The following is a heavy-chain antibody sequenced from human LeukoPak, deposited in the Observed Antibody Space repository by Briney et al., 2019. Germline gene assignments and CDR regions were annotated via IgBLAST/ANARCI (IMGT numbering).Heavy chain of an antibody. J-gene: IGHJ6*02. Sequence: GGSLRLSCAASGFTFSSSAMHWVRQAPGKGLEWVSYISTSSSTIYYADSVKGRFTISRDNAKDSLYLQMNSLRAEDTAVYYCARGPGSMDVWGQGTTVTVSS. CDR3: ARGPGSMDV. CDR1: GFTFSSSA. CDR2: ISTSSSTI. V-gene: IGHV3-48*01.